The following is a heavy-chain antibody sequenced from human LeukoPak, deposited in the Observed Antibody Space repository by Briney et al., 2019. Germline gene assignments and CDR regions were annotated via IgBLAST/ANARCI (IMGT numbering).Heavy chain of an antibody. D-gene: IGHD2-21*02. CDR3: ARDSSVVVTAQLDY. V-gene: IGHV3-30-3*01. CDR1: GFTFSSYA. J-gene: IGHJ4*02. Sequence: GRSLRLSCAASGFTFSSYAMHWVRQAPGMGLEWVAVISYDGNNKYYADSVKGRFTISRDNSKNTLYLQMNSLRAEDTAVYYCARDSSVVVTAQLDYWGQGTLVTVSS. CDR2: ISYDGNNK.